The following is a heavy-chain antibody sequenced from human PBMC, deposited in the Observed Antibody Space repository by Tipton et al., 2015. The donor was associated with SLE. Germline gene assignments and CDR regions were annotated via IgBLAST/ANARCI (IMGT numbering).Heavy chain of an antibody. Sequence: SLRLSCAASGFSFSNYAMSWVRQAPGKGLEWVSIIYSGGNTYYVESVEGRFTISRDNSDNTLYVRMNNLRVEDTAIYYCAKASRGQYESWGGHFDEWGRGTLVTVSS. V-gene: IGHV3-23*03. J-gene: IGHJ4*02. CDR3: AKASRGQYESWGGHFDE. CDR1: GFSFSNYA. CDR2: IYSGGNT. D-gene: IGHD3-3*01.